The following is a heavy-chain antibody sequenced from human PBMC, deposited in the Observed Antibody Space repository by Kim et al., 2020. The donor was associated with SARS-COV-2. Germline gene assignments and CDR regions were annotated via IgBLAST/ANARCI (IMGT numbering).Heavy chain of an antibody. Sequence: GGSLRLSCAASGFTFDDYAMHWVRQAPGKGLEWVSGISWNSGSIGYADSVKGRFTISRDNAKNSLYLQMNSLRAEDTALYYCAKEASVAGTSMFDYWGQGTLVTVSS. V-gene: IGHV3-9*01. CDR2: ISWNSGSI. D-gene: IGHD6-19*01. CDR3: AKEASVAGTSMFDY. J-gene: IGHJ4*02. CDR1: GFTFDDYA.